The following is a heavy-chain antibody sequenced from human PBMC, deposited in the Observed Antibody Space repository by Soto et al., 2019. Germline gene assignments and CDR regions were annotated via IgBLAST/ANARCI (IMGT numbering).Heavy chain of an antibody. V-gene: IGHV3-23*01. CDR3: AKKIRGGFWFGESDDAFDV. Sequence: GGSLRLSCTASGFIFISYAMCWVRQTPGKGLEWVSGMSCSGGSSYYAGSVKGRFTISRDNSKHTLYLQMNSLRAEDTAIYYCAKKIRGGFWFGESDDAFDVWGQGAKVTVSS. D-gene: IGHD3-10*01. J-gene: IGHJ3*01. CDR1: GFIFISYA. CDR2: MSCSGGSS.